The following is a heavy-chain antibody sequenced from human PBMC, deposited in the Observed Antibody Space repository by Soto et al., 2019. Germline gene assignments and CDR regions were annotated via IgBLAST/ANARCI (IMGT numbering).Heavy chain of an antibody. Sequence: PGGSLRLSCAASGFTVSSNYMNWVRQAPGKGLEWVSVIYSGGNTYYADSVKGRFTISRDNSKNTLYLQMNSLRAEDTAVYYCASLGYSGYDFAFDTWGQGTMVTVSS. CDR2: IYSGGNT. CDR3: ASLGYSGYDFAFDT. D-gene: IGHD5-12*01. J-gene: IGHJ3*02. V-gene: IGHV3-53*01. CDR1: GFTVSSNY.